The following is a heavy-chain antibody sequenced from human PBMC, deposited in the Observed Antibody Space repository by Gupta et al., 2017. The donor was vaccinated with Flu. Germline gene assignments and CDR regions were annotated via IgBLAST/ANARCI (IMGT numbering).Heavy chain of an antibody. D-gene: IGHD3-10*01. V-gene: IGHV3-15*01. CDR1: GFTVSNAW. CDR2: IKSKTDDETT. CDR3: TTDRFGFDY. Sequence: EVQLVESGGGLVKRGGSLGLSCAASGFTVSNAWMSWVRQAPGKGLEWVGRIKSKTDDETTDYAAPVKGRFTISRDDSKNTLYLHMNSLKTEDTAVYYCTTDRFGFDYWGQGTLVTVSS. J-gene: IGHJ4*02.